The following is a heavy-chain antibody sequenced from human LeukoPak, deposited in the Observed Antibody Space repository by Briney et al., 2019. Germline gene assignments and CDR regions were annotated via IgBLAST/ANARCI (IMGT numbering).Heavy chain of an antibody. Sequence: GGSLRLSCAASGLTFSNAWMTWVRQAPGKGLEWVGRIKSIVNGGTTDYAGPVKGRFTISRDDSKNSLYLQMNSLKTEDTGVYYCTTGVIVVDYWGQGTLVTVSS. CDR2: IKSIVNGGTT. V-gene: IGHV3-15*01. D-gene: IGHD3-22*01. CDR1: GLTFSNAW. CDR3: TTGVIVVDY. J-gene: IGHJ4*02.